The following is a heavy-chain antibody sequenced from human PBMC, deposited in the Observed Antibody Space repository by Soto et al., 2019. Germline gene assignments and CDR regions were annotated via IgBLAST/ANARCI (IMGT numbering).Heavy chain of an antibody. D-gene: IGHD5-18*01. Sequence: EVQLVESGGGLVQSGGSVRLSCAASGFTFSNYWMHWVRQVPGQGLVWVSRIEGDGTSIDLAGSVKGRFTISRDNAKTTLYLKMDSLRDDDTSVYYCARGVRGYYVFDVWGQGTMVTVSS. J-gene: IGHJ3*01. CDR1: GFTFSNYW. V-gene: IGHV3-74*01. CDR3: ARGVRGYYVFDV. CDR2: IEGDGTSI.